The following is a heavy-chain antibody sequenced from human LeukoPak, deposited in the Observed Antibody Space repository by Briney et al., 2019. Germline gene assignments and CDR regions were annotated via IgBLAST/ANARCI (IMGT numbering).Heavy chain of an antibody. CDR1: GFISNSYS. CDR2: ISGSTRFI. V-gene: IGHV3-21*01. Sequence: PGGSLRLSCAASGFISNSYSMNWVRQAPGKGLEWVSSISGSTRFIFSAESMKGRLTISRDNAKNSLYLQMNSLRAEDTAVYYCARDARFYDSSGYLPDAFDIWGQGTMVTVSS. D-gene: IGHD3-22*01. CDR3: ARDARFYDSSGYLPDAFDI. J-gene: IGHJ3*02.